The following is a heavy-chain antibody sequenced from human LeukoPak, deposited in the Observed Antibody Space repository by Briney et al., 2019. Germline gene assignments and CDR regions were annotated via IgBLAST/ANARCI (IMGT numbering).Heavy chain of an antibody. CDR2: IYYSGNT. D-gene: IGHD6-19*01. V-gene: IGHV4-59*01. CDR3: ARYAYGSGPFDY. J-gene: IGHJ4*02. CDR1: GGSISSYN. Sequence: SETLSLTCTVSGGSISSYNWSWIRQPPGKGLEWIGYIYYSGNTNYNPSLKSRVTISVDTSKNQFSLQLNSVTAADTAVYYCARYAYGSGPFDYWGQGTLITVSS.